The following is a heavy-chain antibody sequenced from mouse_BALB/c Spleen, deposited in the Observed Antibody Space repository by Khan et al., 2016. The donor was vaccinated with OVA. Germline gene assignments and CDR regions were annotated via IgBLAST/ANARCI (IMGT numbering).Heavy chain of an antibody. CDR3: GGDSVWEGFPY. D-gene: IGHD4-1*01. CDR1: GFTLRTFG. V-gene: IGHV5-6-3*01. J-gene: IGHJ3*01. Sequence: EVQLVESGGGLVQPGGSLKVSCAVSGFTLRTFGMSWVRQTPDKRLELVATINSNGVSTYYSDSVKGRFTISRDNAKSTLYLLMGSLKSEDTAMYYCGGDSVWEGFPYWGQGTLVTVSA. CDR2: INSNGVST.